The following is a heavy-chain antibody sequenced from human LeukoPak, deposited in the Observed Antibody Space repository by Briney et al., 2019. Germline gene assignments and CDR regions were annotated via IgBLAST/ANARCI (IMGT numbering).Heavy chain of an antibody. CDR3: ARDNPANYCSSTSCSSGVDY. J-gene: IGHJ4*02. D-gene: IGHD2-2*01. Sequence: SQTLSLTCTVSGGSISSGGYYWSWIRQPPGKGLEWIGYIYHSGSTYYHPSLKSRVTISVDRSKNQFSLKLSSVTAADTAVYYCARDNPANYCSSTSCSSGVDYWGQGTLVTVSS. V-gene: IGHV4-30-2*01. CDR1: GGSISSGGYY. CDR2: IYHSGST.